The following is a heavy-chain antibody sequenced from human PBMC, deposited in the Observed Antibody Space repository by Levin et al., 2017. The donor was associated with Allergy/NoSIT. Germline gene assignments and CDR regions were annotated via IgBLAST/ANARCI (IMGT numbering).Heavy chain of an antibody. CDR3: ARVVPSRVVVVPVPLSLWFDP. V-gene: IGHV1-18*01. CDR2: ISAYNGNT. D-gene: IGHD2-15*01. CDR1: GYSFDSHT. Sequence: GESLKISCKASGYSFDSHTITWVRQAPGQGLEWMGWISAYNGNTNYAQNLQGRVTMTTDTSTSTAYMELRSLRSDDTAVYYCARVVPSRVVVVPVPLSLWFDPWGQGTLVTVSS. J-gene: IGHJ5*02.